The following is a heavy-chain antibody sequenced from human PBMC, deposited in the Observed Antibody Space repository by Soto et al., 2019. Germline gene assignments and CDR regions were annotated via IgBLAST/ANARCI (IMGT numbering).Heavy chain of an antibody. J-gene: IGHJ4*02. D-gene: IGHD6-19*01. Sequence: GSGPTLANPTETLMLTCSVSDFSLNNARMGVSWIRQSPGKALEWLAHVFSNDEKSYSTSLRSRLTVSKDSSRGQVVLTVTNMDPADTATYFCARSSDSSLQYIYYFDYWGAGIPVTVSS. V-gene: IGHV2-26*01. CDR3: ARSSDSSLQYIYYFDY. CDR1: DFSLNNARMG. CDR2: VFSNDEK.